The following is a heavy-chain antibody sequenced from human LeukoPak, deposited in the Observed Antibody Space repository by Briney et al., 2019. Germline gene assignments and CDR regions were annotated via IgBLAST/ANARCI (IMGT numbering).Heavy chain of an antibody. Sequence: PGESLRLSCAASGFTFSSYGMHWVRQAPGKGLEWVAIISYDGSNKYYADSVKGRFTISRDNSKNTLYLQMDSLRPEDTAVYYCAKDAGRTSYYRDYWGQGTLVTVSS. CDR2: ISYDGSNK. J-gene: IGHJ4*02. CDR3: AKDAGRTSYYRDY. D-gene: IGHD3-10*01. V-gene: IGHV3-30*18. CDR1: GFTFSSYG.